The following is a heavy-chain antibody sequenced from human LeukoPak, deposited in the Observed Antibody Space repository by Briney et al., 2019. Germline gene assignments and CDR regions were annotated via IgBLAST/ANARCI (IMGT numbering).Heavy chain of an antibody. Sequence: PSETLSLTCSVSGYSIGTGYYWGWIRQPPGKGLQWIGSIHGDGTTFYNPSLKSRLTISIDTSKNQFSLKVTSMTAADTAVYYCARPNTWITEGFDHWGQGALVTVSS. D-gene: IGHD3-16*01. CDR2: IHGDGTT. CDR1: GYSIGTGYY. V-gene: IGHV4-38-2*01. CDR3: ARPNTWITEGFDH. J-gene: IGHJ5*02.